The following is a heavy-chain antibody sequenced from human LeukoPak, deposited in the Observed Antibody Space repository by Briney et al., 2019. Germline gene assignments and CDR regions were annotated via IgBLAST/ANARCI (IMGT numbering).Heavy chain of an antibody. Sequence: SVKVSCKASGGTFSSYAISWVRQAPGQGLEWMGRIIPILGIANYAQKFQGRVTITADKSTSTAYMELSSLRSEDTAVYYCASQSDIVVVPAATHDAFDIWGQGTMVTVSS. CDR1: GGTFSSYA. CDR3: ASQSDIVVVPAATHDAFDI. V-gene: IGHV1-69*04. J-gene: IGHJ3*02. CDR2: IIPILGIA. D-gene: IGHD2-2*01.